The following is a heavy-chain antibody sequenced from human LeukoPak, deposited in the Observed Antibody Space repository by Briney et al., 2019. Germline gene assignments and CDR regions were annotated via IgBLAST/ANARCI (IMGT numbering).Heavy chain of an antibody. CDR2: INPSGGST. Sequence: ASVKVSCKASGYTFTSYYMHWVRQAPGQGLEWMGIINPSGGSTSYAQKFQGRVTMTRDTSTSTVYMELSSLRSEDTAVYYCAREVHDSSGRGVAFDIWGQGTMVTVSS. CDR3: AREVHDSSGRGVAFDI. V-gene: IGHV1-46*01. J-gene: IGHJ3*02. D-gene: IGHD3-22*01. CDR1: GYTFTSYY.